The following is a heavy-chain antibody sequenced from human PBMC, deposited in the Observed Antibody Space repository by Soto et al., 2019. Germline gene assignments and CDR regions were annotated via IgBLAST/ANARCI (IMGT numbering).Heavy chain of an antibody. J-gene: IGHJ5*02. Sequence: EVQVVESGGGLVQPGESLRLSCAASGFRYRDHWMSWVRQAPGKGPEWVANIHPDLSDISYVDSVKGRFTISRDNAKNSVYLQMNSLIVEDTAIYYCVRGHGWFDPWGQGALVTVSS. CDR1: GFRYRDHW. CDR3: VRGHGWFDP. CDR2: IHPDLSDI. V-gene: IGHV3-7*01.